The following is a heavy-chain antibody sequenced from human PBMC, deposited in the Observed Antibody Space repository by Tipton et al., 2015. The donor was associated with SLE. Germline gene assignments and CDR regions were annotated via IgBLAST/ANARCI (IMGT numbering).Heavy chain of an antibody. V-gene: IGHV4-39*07. J-gene: IGHJ4*02. D-gene: IGHD3-22*01. CDR2: IYYSGST. Sequence: TLSLTCTVSGGSVSSGSYYWGWIRQPPGKGLEWIGSIYYSGSTYNNPSLKSRVTISVDTSKNQFSLKLSSVTAADTAVYYCARVGYYDSSGYSYWGQGILVTVSS. CDR1: GGSVSSGSYY. CDR3: ARVGYYDSSGYSY.